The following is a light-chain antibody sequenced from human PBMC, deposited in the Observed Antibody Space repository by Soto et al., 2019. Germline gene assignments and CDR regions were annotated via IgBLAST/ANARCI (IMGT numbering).Light chain of an antibody. CDR2: AAS. Sequence: AIQMTQSPSSLSASVGDGVTITCRASQGITTSLSWYPQRPGKAPKLLIYAASSLQSGVPSRFRGGGSGTVFTLTIGSLQPEDFATYYCLQDHSYPWTFGQGTKVELK. CDR1: QGITTS. V-gene: IGKV1-6*01. J-gene: IGKJ1*01. CDR3: LQDHSYPWT.